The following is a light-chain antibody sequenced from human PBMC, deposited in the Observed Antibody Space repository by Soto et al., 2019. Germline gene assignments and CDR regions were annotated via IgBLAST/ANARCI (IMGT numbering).Light chain of an antibody. CDR2: AAS. CDR1: QGISNY. Sequence: DIQMTQSPSSLSASVGDRVTITCRASQGISNYLAWYQQKPGKVPKLLIYAASTLQSGVPSRFSGSASGTDFTHTISSLQPEDVATYYCQKYNSAPPTFGQGTKVEIK. J-gene: IGKJ1*01. CDR3: QKYNSAPPT. V-gene: IGKV1-27*01.